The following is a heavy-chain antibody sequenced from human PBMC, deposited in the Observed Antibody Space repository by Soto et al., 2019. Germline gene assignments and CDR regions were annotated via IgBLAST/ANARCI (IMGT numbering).Heavy chain of an antibody. V-gene: IGHV3-7*01. D-gene: IGHD4-4*01. CDR1: GFTFSDSW. J-gene: IGHJ5*02. CDR3: VRGGSNYAS. Sequence: EVQLVESGGGLVQPGGSLRLSCTASGFTFSDSWMTWVRQDPGKGLEWVARIKPDESEKKYADSVKGRFSISRDNAKNSMYWQMDSLRGEDTAVYYCVRGGSNYASWGQGTLVTVSS. CDR2: IKPDESEK.